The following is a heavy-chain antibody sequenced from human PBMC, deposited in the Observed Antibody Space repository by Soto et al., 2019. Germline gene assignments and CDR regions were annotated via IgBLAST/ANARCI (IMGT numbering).Heavy chain of an antibody. J-gene: IGHJ4*02. CDR3: AGSRSRRVIVDY. V-gene: IGHV4-59*13. Sequence: PSATLSLTCTVSGTSLRIYSWTWVRQPPGKGLEWIGDMFYGGGTNYNPSLKSRINMSLDTSKNQFSLRLSSVAAADTAVYFCAGSRSRRVIVDYWGQGALVTV. CDR1: GTSLRIYS. CDR2: MFYGGGT. D-gene: IGHD2-15*01.